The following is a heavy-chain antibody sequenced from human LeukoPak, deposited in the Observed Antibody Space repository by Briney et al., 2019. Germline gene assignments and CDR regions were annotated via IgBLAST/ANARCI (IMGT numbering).Heavy chain of an antibody. CDR3: ARDARYYCGSGPQHMDY. CDR1: GGSISSYY. V-gene: IGHV4-4*07. CDR2: IYTSGST. Sequence: SETLSLTCTVSGGSISSYYWSWIRQPAGKGLEWIGRIYTSGSTNYNPSLKSRVTLSVDTSKNQFSLKLSSVTAADTAVYYCARDARYYCGSGPQHMDYWGQGTLVTVSS. D-gene: IGHD3-10*01. J-gene: IGHJ4*02.